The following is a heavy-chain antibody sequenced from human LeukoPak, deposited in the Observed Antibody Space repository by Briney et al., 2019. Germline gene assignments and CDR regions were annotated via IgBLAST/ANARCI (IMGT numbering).Heavy chain of an antibody. V-gene: IGHV3-15*01. CDR2: IKSKTDGGTT. Sequence: PGGSLRLSCAASGFTFSNAWMSWVHQAPGKGLEWVGRIKSKTDGGTTDYAAPVKGSFTISIDDSKNTLYLQINSLKTEDTAVYYCTTDKIYPFDYWGQGTLVTVSS. CDR3: TTDKIYPFDY. J-gene: IGHJ4*02. CDR1: GFTFSNAW. D-gene: IGHD5/OR15-5a*01.